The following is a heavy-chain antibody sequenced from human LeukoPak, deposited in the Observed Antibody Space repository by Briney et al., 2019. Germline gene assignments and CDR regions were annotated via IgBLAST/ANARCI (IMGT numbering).Heavy chain of an antibody. J-gene: IGHJ4*02. CDR1: GGSFSNYY. D-gene: IGHD2/OR15-2a*01. V-gene: IGHV4-4*07. CDR2: IYASGST. CDR3: ARDFYGDDGHHPFDY. Sequence: PSETLSLTCSVSGGSFSNYYWNWLRQPAGKGLEWIGRIYASGSTNYNPSLKSRVTISMDKSKNHFSLNLKSVTAAYTAFYYCARDFYGDDGHHPFDYWGQGIQVTVSS.